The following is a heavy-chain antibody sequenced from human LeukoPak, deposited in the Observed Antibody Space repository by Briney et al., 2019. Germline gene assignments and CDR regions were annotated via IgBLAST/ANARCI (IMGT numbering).Heavy chain of an antibody. CDR1: GFTFDDYG. D-gene: IGHD3-9*01. J-gene: IGHJ4*02. CDR2: INWNGGST. V-gene: IGHV3-20*04. CDR3: ARGYYDILTGYYTPADY. Sequence: GGSLRLSCAASGFTFDDYGMSWVRQAPGKGLEWVSGINWNGGSTGYADSVKGRFTISRDNAKNSLYLQMNSLRAEDTALYYCARGYYDILTGYYTPADYWGQGTLVTVSS.